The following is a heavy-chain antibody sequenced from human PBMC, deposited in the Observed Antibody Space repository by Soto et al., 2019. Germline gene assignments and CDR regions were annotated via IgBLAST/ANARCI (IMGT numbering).Heavy chain of an antibody. J-gene: IGHJ6*02. Sequence: QVQLVESGGGVVQPGRSLRLSCAASGFIFNTYGMHWVRQAPGKGLEWVAVISYDGSNKYYAGSVKGRLTISRDNSKNTXYXXMNSMRAEDTAVYYCAKGQHCSTTSCYFYFYGMDVWGQGTKVAVSS. CDR1: GFIFNTYG. D-gene: IGHD2-2*01. CDR2: ISYDGSNK. CDR3: AKGQHCSTTSCYFYFYGMDV. V-gene: IGHV3-30*18.